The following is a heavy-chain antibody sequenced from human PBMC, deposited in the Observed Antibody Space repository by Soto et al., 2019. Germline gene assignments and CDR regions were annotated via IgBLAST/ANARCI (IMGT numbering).Heavy chain of an antibody. J-gene: IGHJ6*04. Sequence: EVQLVESGGGLVKPGGSLRLSCAASGFTFSSYSMNWVRQAPGKGLEWVSSISSSSSYIYYADSVKGRFTISRDNAKNSLYLQMNSLRAEDTAVYYCARAHSAVAYGMDVWGKGTTVTVAA. CDR2: ISSSSSYI. CDR1: GFTFSSYS. V-gene: IGHV3-21*01. CDR3: ARAHSAVAYGMDV. D-gene: IGHD5-18*01.